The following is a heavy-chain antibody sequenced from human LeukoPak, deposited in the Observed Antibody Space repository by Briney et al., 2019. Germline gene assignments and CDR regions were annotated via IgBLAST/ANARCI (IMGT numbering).Heavy chain of an antibody. D-gene: IGHD6-6*01. CDR3: ARQMTARQTYYYHYYMDV. J-gene: IGHJ6*03. Sequence: GESLKISCKGSGYSFTSYWIGWVRQMPGKGLEWMGIIYPGDSDTRYSPSFQGQVTISADKSISTAYLQWSSLKASDTAMYYCARQMTARQTYYYHYYMDVWGKGTTVTVSS. CDR2: IYPGDSDT. CDR1: GYSFTSYW. V-gene: IGHV5-51*01.